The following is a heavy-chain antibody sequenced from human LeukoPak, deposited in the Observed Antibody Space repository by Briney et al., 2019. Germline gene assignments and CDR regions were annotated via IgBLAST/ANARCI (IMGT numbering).Heavy chain of an antibody. CDR3: ARGLGEL. CDR2: IYTSGST. Sequence: SETLSLTCTVSGGSISSGSYYWSWIRQPAGKGLEWIGRIYTSGSTNYNPSLKSRVTISVDTSKNQFSLKLSSVTAADTAVYYCARGLGELWGQGTLVTVSS. D-gene: IGHD3-10*01. CDR1: GGSISSGSYY. V-gene: IGHV4-61*02. J-gene: IGHJ4*02.